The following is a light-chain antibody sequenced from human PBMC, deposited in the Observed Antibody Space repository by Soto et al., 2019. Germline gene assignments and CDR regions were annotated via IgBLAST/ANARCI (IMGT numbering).Light chain of an antibody. CDR2: GGS. CDR1: QSVSSN. Sequence: DIVLTQSPGTLSLSPWERATLSCRASQSVSSNHLAWYQQKPGQAPRLLIYGGSSRATGIPVRFSGSGSETDFTLTITSLEPEDFAVYYCQQRNNWPPITFGQGTRLEI. V-gene: IGKV3D-20*02. CDR3: QQRNNWPPIT. J-gene: IGKJ5*01.